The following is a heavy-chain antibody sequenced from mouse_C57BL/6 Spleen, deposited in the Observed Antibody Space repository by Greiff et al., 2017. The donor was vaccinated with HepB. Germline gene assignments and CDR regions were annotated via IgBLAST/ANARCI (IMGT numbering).Heavy chain of an antibody. Sequence: DVMLVESGGGLVKPGGSLKLSCAASGFTFSDYGMHWVRQAPEKGLEWVAYISSGSSTIYYADTVKGRFTISRDNAKNTLFLQMTSLRSEDTAMYYCARGTGPFAYWGQGTLVTVSA. CDR2: ISSGSSTI. CDR1: GFTFSDYG. CDR3: ARGTGPFAY. J-gene: IGHJ3*01. D-gene: IGHD4-1*01. V-gene: IGHV5-17*01.